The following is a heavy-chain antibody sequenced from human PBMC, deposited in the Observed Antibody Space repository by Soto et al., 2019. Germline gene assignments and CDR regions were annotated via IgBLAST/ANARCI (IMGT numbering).Heavy chain of an antibody. CDR1: GYTFIGYY. CDR2: INPNSGGT. Sequence: ASVKVSSKASGYTFIGYYIHWVRQAPGQGLEWMGWINPNSGGTNYAQRFQGWVTMTRDRSISTAYMELSRLKSDDTAGYYCARVGGGLASLGYYGMDVWGQGTTVTVSS. D-gene: IGHD3-10*01. J-gene: IGHJ6*02. CDR3: ARVGGGLASLGYYGMDV. V-gene: IGHV1-2*04.